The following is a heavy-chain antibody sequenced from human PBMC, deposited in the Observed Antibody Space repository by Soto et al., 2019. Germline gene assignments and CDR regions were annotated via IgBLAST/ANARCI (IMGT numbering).Heavy chain of an antibody. V-gene: IGHV3-21*01. CDR1: GFTFSSYS. CDR2: ISSSSSYI. J-gene: IGHJ3*02. Sequence: EVQLVESGGGLVKPGGSLRLSCAASGFTFSSYSMNWVRQAPGKGLEWVSSISSSSSYIYYADSVKGRFTISRDNAKNSLYLQMNSLRAEDTAEYYCARDLRNGDGDLPAFDIWGQGTMVTVSS. CDR3: ARDLRNGDGDLPAFDI. D-gene: IGHD4-17*01.